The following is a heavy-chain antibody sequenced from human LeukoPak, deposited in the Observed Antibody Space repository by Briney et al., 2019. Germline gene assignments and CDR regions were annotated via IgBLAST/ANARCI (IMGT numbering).Heavy chain of an antibody. CDR3: ARGSGVDTAMVTVSYFDY. CDR2: ISYDGSNK. CDR1: GFTFSSYG. Sequence: GRSLRLSCAASGFTFSSYGMHWVRQAPGKGLEWVAVISYDGSNKYYADSVKGRFTISRDNSKNTLYLQMNSLRAEDTAVYYCARGSGVDTAMVTVSYFDYWGQGTLVTVSS. D-gene: IGHD5-18*01. V-gene: IGHV3-30*19. J-gene: IGHJ4*02.